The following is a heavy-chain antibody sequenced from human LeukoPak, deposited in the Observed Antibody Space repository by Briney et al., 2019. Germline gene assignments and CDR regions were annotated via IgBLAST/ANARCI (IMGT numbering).Heavy chain of an antibody. CDR2: VYYNGIT. D-gene: IGHD3-3*01. Sequence: SETLSLTCTVSGVSISSYFWSWIRQPPGKGLEWIGYVYYNGITNYNPSLKSRVTISVDTSKNQFSLKLSSVTAADTAVYYCARQRFLEWYFDYWGQGTLVTVSS. CDR1: GVSISSYF. V-gene: IGHV4-59*08. J-gene: IGHJ4*02. CDR3: ARQRFLEWYFDY.